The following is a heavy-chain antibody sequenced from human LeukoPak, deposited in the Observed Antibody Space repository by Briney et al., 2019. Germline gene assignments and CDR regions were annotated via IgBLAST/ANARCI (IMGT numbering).Heavy chain of an antibody. V-gene: IGHV3-33*01. D-gene: IGHD6-13*01. J-gene: IGHJ5*02. Sequence: PGRSLRLSCAASGFTFSSYGMHWVRQAPGKGLEWVAVIWYDGSNKYYADSVKGRFTISRDNSKNTLYLQMNSLRAEDTAVYYCARDLHGSWHPNWFDPWGQGTLVTVSS. CDR2: IWYDGSNK. CDR1: GFTFSSYG. CDR3: ARDLHGSWHPNWFDP.